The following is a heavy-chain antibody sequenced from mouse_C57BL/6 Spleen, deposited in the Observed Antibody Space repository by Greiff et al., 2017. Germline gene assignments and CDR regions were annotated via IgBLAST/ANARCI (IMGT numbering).Heavy chain of an antibody. J-gene: IGHJ4*01. D-gene: IGHD4-1*01. CDR2: ISSGSSTI. CDR3: AKNWAYAMDY. CDR1: GFTFSDYG. V-gene: IGHV5-17*01. Sequence: DVKLVESGGGLVKPGGSLKLSCAASGFTFSDYGMHWVRQAPEKGLEWVAYISSGSSTIYYADTVKGRFTISRDNAKNTLFLQMTSLRSEDTAMYYCAKNWAYAMDYWGQGTSVTVSS.